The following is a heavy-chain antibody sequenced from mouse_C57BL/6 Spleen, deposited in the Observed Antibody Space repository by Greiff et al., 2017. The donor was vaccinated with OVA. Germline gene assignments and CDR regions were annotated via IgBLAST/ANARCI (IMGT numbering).Heavy chain of an antibody. CDR1: GYTFTSYG. J-gene: IGHJ1*03. Sequence: QVQLKESGAELARPGASVKLSCKAPGYTFTSYGISWVKQSTGQGLEWIGEIYPRSGNPYSNEKFKGKATLPEAKSSSTAYVELRSRRSADSAVYFCARGGEDYGNSDSPYWYFDVWGTGTTVTVSS. CDR2: IYPRSGNP. CDR3: ARGGEDYGNSDSPYWYFDV. D-gene: IGHD1-1*01. V-gene: IGHV1-81*01.